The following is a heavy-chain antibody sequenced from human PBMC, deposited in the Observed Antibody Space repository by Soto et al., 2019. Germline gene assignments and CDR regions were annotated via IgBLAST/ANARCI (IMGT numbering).Heavy chain of an antibody. CDR3: AKGRSSAPDYFFDY. CDR2: VSGSGTNS. Sequence: GGSLRLSCAASGFTFRSYAMHWVRQTPGKGLEWVSGVSGSGTNSYFAESVKGRFTVSRDNSKNAFYLEMTGLRGDDTAVYYCAKGRSSAPDYFFDYWGQGILVTVSS. J-gene: IGHJ4*02. V-gene: IGHV3-23*01. D-gene: IGHD3-10*01. CDR1: GFTFRSYA.